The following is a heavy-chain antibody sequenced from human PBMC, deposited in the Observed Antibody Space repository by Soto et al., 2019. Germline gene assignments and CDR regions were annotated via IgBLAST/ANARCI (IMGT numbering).Heavy chain of an antibody. CDR2: IDPSDSYT. J-gene: IGHJ6*02. D-gene: IGHD3-10*01. CDR3: ARHSGSGMLKYYGMDV. V-gene: IGHV5-10-1*01. CDR1: GYSFTSYW. Sequence: PGEALKISCKGSGYSFTSYWISWVRQMPGKGLEWMGRIDPSDSYTNYSPSFQGHVTISADKSISTAYLQWSSLKDSDTAMYYCARHSGSGMLKYYGMDVWGQGTTVTVS.